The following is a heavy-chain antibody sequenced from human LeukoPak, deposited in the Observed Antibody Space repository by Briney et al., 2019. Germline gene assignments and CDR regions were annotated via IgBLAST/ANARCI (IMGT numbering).Heavy chain of an antibody. CDR1: GFTFDDYG. D-gene: IGHD2-15*01. V-gene: IGHV3-20*04. CDR2: TTWNCDST. CDR3: ARGLQAFDI. J-gene: IGHJ3*02. Sequence: PGGSLRFSCAASGFTFDDYGMSWVRQAPGKGLELGSGTTWNCDSTGYADFVKGRFTISRDNAKNSLYLQMNSLRAEDTALYYCARGLQAFDIWGQRTMVTVSS.